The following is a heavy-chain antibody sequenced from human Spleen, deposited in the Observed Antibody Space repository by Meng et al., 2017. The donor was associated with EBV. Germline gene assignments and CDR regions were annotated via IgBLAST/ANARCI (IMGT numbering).Heavy chain of an antibody. J-gene: IGHJ4*02. CDR3: ARAGPHYYDSSGYYYQFDY. D-gene: IGHD3-22*01. CDR2: ISTYNGNT. CDR1: GYTFTTYG. V-gene: IGHV1-18*01. Sequence: VQLGQSAAEVKMPGAQVKVSCKASGYTFTTYGISWVRQAPGQGLEWMGWISTYNGNTNYAQKLQGRVTLTTDTSTSTAYMELRSLRSDDTAVYYCARAGPHYYDSSGYYYQFDYWGQGTLVTVSS.